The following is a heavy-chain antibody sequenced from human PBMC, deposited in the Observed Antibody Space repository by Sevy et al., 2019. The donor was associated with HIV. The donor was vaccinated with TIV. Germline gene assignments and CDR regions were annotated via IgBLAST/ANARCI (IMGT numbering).Heavy chain of an antibody. CDR1: GGSISSSNYY. CDR3: ARPVGATDGMDV. V-gene: IGHV4-39*01. Sequence: SETLSLTCTVSGGSISSSNYYWGWIRQPPGKGLEWIGSIYYSGSTYYNPSLKSRVTISVDTSKNQFSLKLSSVTAADTAVYYCARPVGATDGMDVWGQGTTVTVSS. J-gene: IGHJ6*02. D-gene: IGHD1-26*01. CDR2: IYYSGST.